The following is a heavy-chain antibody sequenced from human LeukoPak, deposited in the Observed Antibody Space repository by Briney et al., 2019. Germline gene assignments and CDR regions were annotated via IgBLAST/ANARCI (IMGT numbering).Heavy chain of an antibody. J-gene: IGHJ6*01. Sequence: RAGGSLRLSCAASGFTFSSYAMSWVRQAPGKGLEWVSAISSSGGSTYYADSVKGRFTISRDNSKNTLYLQMNSLRAEDTAVYCCAKDLMVRGVQRMDVWGQGTTVTVSS. CDR3: AKDLMVRGVQRMDV. CDR2: ISSSGGST. V-gene: IGHV3-23*01. CDR1: GFTFSSYA. D-gene: IGHD3-10*01.